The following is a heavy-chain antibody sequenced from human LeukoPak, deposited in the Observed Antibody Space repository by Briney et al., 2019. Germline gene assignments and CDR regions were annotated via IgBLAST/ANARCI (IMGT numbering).Heavy chain of an antibody. CDR1: GYTFTFYY. CDR2: INPNSGGT. J-gene: IGHJ4*02. D-gene: IGHD5-18*01. Sequence: ASVKVSCTASGYTFTFYYIHWVRHAPGQGLEWMGWINPNSGGTNYAQKLQARVTMTRDTYISTAYMELSRLRSDDTAVYYFAGLIHGYGPDYWGQGTLVTVSS. V-gene: IGHV1-2*02. CDR3: AGLIHGYGPDY.